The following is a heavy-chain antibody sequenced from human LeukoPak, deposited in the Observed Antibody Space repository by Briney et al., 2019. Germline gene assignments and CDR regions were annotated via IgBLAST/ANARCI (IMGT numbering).Heavy chain of an antibody. CDR2: ISAYNGNT. J-gene: IGHJ6*02. CDR3: ARDLEDSSGYEYYYYYGMDV. Sequence: GASVTVSCKASGYTFTSYGISWVRQAPGQGLEWMGWISAYNGNTNYAQKLQGRVTMTTDTSTSTAYMELRSLRSDDTAVYYCARDLEDSSGYEYYYYYGMDVWGQGTTVTVSS. V-gene: IGHV1-18*01. CDR1: GYTFTSYG. D-gene: IGHD3-22*01.